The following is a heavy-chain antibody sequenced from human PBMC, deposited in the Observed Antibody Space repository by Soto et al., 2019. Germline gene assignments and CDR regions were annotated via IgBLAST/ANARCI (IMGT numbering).Heavy chain of an antibody. CDR3: ARAVLYYYDSSGYYDY. CDR1: GYTFTGYY. Sequence: QVQLVQSGAEVKKPGASVKVSCKASGYTFTGYYMHWVRQAPGQGLEWMGWINPNSGGTNYAQKFQGRVIMTRDTSISTAYMELSRLRSDDTAVYYCARAVLYYYDSSGYYDYWGQGTLVTVSS. V-gene: IGHV1-2*02. J-gene: IGHJ4*02. CDR2: INPNSGGT. D-gene: IGHD3-22*01.